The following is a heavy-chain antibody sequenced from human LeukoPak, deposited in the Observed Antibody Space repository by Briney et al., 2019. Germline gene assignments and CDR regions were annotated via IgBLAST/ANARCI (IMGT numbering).Heavy chain of an antibody. CDR1: GFTFSDYY. D-gene: IGHD3-22*01. CDR3: ARSGPYYYDSSGQYEGDFDY. CDR2: ISSSGSTI. V-gene: IGHV3-11*04. J-gene: IGHJ4*02. Sequence: PGGSLRLSCAASGFTFSDYYMSWIRQAPGKGLEWVSYISSSGSTIYYADSVKGRFTISRDNAKNSLYLQMNSLRAEDTAVYYCARSGPYYYDSSGQYEGDFDYWGQGTLVTVSS.